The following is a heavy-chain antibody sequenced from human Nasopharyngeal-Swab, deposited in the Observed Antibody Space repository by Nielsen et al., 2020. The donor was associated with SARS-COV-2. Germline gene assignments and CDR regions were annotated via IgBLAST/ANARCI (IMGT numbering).Heavy chain of an antibody. CDR2: ISGSGGGT. J-gene: IGHJ4*02. CDR1: GFTFRNYD. CDR3: AKDKEDLRGVGSYDY. D-gene: IGHD3-10*01. V-gene: IGHV3-23*01. Sequence: GGSLRLSCVGSGFTFRNYDMGWVRQTPGEGLEWVSHISGSGGGTYYTDSVKGRFTISRDNSKNTLHLHMSSLRAEDTAVYYCAKDKEDLRGVGSYDYWGQGTLVTVSS.